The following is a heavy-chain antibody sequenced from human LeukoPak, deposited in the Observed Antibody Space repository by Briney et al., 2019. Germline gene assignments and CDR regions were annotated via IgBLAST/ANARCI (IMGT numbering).Heavy chain of an antibody. Sequence: GGSLRLSCAASGFTFSSYDMHWVRQATGKGLEWVSAIGTAGDIYYPGSVKGRFTISRENAKNSLYLQMNSLRAEDTAVYYCARVASYYDSSGRSPYYFDYWGQGTLVTVSS. CDR3: ARVASYYDSSGRSPYYFDY. CDR2: IGTAGDI. CDR1: GFTFSSYD. V-gene: IGHV3-13*01. D-gene: IGHD3-22*01. J-gene: IGHJ4*02.